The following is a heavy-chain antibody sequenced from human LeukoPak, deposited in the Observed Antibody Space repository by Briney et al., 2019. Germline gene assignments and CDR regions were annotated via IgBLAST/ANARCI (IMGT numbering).Heavy chain of an antibody. CDR2: FYHSRNT. CDR3: ARLSGSYVY. J-gene: IGHJ4*02. V-gene: IGHV4-38-2*01. Sequence: EWIVSFYHSRNTYSNPSLKTRFTILVDTSKNQFSLKLKSVTAADTAVYYCARLSGSYVYWGQGTLVTVSS. D-gene: IGHD1-26*01.